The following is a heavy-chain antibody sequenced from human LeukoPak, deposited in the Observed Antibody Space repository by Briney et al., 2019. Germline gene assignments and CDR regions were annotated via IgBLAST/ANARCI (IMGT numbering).Heavy chain of an antibody. CDR2: IIPVLEEA. CDR1: GVTFSNSG. Sequence: GASVKVSCKAPGVTFSNSGITWVRQAPGQGLEWMGRIIPVLEEAQYAQNFQGKVTITADKSTSTAYMELHSLTSEDTAVYYCARDQLELGTHWFDPWGQGTLVTVSS. V-gene: IGHV1-69*04. J-gene: IGHJ5*02. D-gene: IGHD1-1*01. CDR3: ARDQLELGTHWFDP.